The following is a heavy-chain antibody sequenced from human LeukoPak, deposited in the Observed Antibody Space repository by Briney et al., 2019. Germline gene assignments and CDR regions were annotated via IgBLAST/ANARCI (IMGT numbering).Heavy chain of an antibody. V-gene: IGHV3-23*01. CDR1: GFTFSDYA. D-gene: IGHD2-2*01. CDR2: LSGSGAGT. Sequence: GGSLRLSCAASGFTFSDYALGWVRQAPGRGLEWVATLSGSGAGTYYSDSVQGRFTISRDNSKNTLYLQMNSLRAEDTAVYYCAKVGSIVVVPAATPFDPWGQGTLVTVSS. CDR3: AKVGSIVVVPAATPFDP. J-gene: IGHJ5*02.